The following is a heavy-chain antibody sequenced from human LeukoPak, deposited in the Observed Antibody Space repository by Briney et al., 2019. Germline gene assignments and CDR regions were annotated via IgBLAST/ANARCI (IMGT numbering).Heavy chain of an antibody. Sequence: ETLSLTCTVSGDSMSTYYWTWIRQPPGKGLEWVSAISGSGYSTYYADSVKGRFTISRDNSKNTLYLQMNSLRAEDTALYFCAQWSRYFDYWGQGTLVTVSS. J-gene: IGHJ4*02. CDR3: AQWSRYFDY. CDR1: GDSMSTYY. V-gene: IGHV3-23*01. D-gene: IGHD1-26*01. CDR2: ISGSGYST.